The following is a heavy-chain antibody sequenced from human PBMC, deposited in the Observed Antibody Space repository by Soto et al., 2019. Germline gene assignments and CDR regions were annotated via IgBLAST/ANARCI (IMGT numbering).Heavy chain of an antibody. J-gene: IGHJ4*02. Sequence: PGGSLRLSCVASGFTFGTYAMNWVRLAPGKGLEWISFISRGGTTTHYADSVKGRFSISRDNAKNSLYLDMSSLRDEDTAVYYCVRDPDGINDFDYWGQGTLVTVSS. V-gene: IGHV3-48*02. CDR3: VRDPDGINDFDY. CDR2: ISRGGTTT. CDR1: GFTFGTYA. D-gene: IGHD1-1*01.